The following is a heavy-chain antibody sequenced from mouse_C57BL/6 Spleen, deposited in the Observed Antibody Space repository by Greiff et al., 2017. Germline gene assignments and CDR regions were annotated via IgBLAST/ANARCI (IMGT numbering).Heavy chain of an antibody. J-gene: IGHJ3*01. D-gene: IGHD3-2*02. CDR2: IDPSDSYT. Sequence: VQLQQPGAELVMPGASVKLSCKASGYTFTSYWMHWVKQRPGQGLEWIGEIDPSDSYTNYNQQFKGKSTLTVDKSSSTAYMQLSSLTSEDSAVYYCARRGDSSGFAYWGQGTLVTVSA. CDR1: GYTFTSYW. V-gene: IGHV1-69*01. CDR3: ARRGDSSGFAY.